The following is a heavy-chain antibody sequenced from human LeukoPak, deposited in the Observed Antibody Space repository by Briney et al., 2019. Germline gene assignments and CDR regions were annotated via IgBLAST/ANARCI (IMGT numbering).Heavy chain of an antibody. CDR3: ARDGGYDYVWGSYRYEDY. CDR1: GCTFTSYG. V-gene: IGHV1-18*01. D-gene: IGHD3-16*02. Sequence: ASVKVSCKASGCTFTSYGIGWVLQAPGQGLEWIGWISAYNGNTNYAQKLKGRVTMTTDTSTSTAYMELRSLRSDDTALYYCARDGGYDYVWGSYRYEDYWGQGTLVTVSS. J-gene: IGHJ4*02. CDR2: ISAYNGNT.